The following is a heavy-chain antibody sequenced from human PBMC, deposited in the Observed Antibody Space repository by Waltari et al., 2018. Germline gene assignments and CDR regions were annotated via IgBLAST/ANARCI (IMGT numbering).Heavy chain of an antibody. V-gene: IGHV4-38-2*01. CDR1: GYSISSGYY. J-gene: IGHJ4*02. D-gene: IGHD6-19*01. Sequence: QVQLQESGPGLVKPSETLSLTCAVSGYSISSGYYWGWIRQPPGKGLEWIGSIYHSGSTYYNPSMKSRVTISVDTSKSQFSLKLSSVTAADTAVYYCARGIAVAGNFLFNYLDYWGQGTLVTVSS. CDR3: ARGIAVAGNFLFNYLDY. CDR2: IYHSGST.